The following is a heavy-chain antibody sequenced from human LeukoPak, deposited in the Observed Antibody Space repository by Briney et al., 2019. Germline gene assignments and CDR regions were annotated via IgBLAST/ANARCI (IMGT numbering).Heavy chain of an antibody. CDR1: GFNFVPYT. V-gene: IGHV3-48*04. Sequence: GGSLRLSCAASGFNFVPYTMHWVRQAPGKGLQWISYITGTSSTIFYSDSVKGRFTISRDNAKNSVYLQMNSLRAEDTAVYYCTRDQGMTQFDHWGQGTLDTVSS. CDR3: TRDQGMTQFDH. CDR2: ITGTSSTI. J-gene: IGHJ4*02.